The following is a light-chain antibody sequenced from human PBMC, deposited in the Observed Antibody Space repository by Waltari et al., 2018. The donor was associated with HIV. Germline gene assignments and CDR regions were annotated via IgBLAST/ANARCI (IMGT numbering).Light chain of an antibody. CDR3: QSYDSSNHVV. CDR2: EDN. Sequence: NFMLTQPHSVSESPGKTVTLSCTRTSGRFASNYVQWSQQRPGSSPTTVIYEDNQRPSGVPDRFSGSIDSSSNSASLTISGLKTEDEADYYCQSYDSSNHVVFGGGTKLTVL. CDR1: SGRFASNY. V-gene: IGLV6-57*01. J-gene: IGLJ2*01.